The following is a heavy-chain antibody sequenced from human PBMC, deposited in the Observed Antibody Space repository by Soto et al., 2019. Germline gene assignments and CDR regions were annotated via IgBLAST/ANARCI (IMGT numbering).Heavy chain of an antibody. V-gene: IGHV1-69*06. CDR2: IIPMSGRP. CDR1: GGTFNSFS. J-gene: IGHJ5*02. Sequence: QVQLVQSGAEVKTPGSSVKVSCKASGGTFNSFSIDWVRQAPGQGLEWMGGIIPMSGRPNYAQMFQGRVTFRADKSTNSVYMELNRLTHEDTAVYYCTRRGRQSANWFDPWGQGTLVTVSS. CDR3: TRRGRQSANWFDP.